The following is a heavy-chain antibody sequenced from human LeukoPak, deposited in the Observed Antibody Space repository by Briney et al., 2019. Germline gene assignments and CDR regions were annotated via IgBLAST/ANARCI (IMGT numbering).Heavy chain of an antibody. CDR3: ATPAYGGAFDI. Sequence: ASVKVSCKVSGYTLTELSMHWVRQAPGKGLEWMGGFDSEDGETIYAQKSQGRVTMTEDTSTDTAYMELSSLRSEDTAVYYCATPAYGGAFDIWGQGTMVTVSS. CDR1: GYTLTELS. V-gene: IGHV1-24*01. CDR2: FDSEDGET. D-gene: IGHD2-2*01. J-gene: IGHJ3*02.